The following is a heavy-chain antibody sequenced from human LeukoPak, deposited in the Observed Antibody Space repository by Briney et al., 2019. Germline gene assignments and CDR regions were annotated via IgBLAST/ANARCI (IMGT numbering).Heavy chain of an antibody. CDR3: ARASGYLNDLDF. Sequence: GGSLRLSCEATGFTFSKYRMHWVRQSPGKGLVWVSFINSHGDTTTYADSVRGRFTISRDNAKNTVFLQMTSLVGEDTAVYYCARASGYLNDLDFWGQGTLVSVSS. D-gene: IGHD3-3*01. J-gene: IGHJ4*02. CDR1: GFTFSKYR. V-gene: IGHV3-74*01. CDR2: INSHGDTT.